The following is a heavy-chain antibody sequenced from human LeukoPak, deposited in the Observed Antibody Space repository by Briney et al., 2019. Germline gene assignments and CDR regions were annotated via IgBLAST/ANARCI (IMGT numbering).Heavy chain of an antibody. CDR1: GFNFNIYA. J-gene: IGHJ3*02. CDR3: TKPFYAGYGDALHI. D-gene: IGHD2/OR15-2a*01. Sequence: PGGSMRLSCAASGFNFNIYAMNWVRQAPGKGLEWVSAISGSGESTFYADSVKGRFAISRDNSNNTLYLQMNSLRAEDTAIHYCTKPFYAGYGDALHIWGQGTMVTVSS. CDR2: ISGSGEST. V-gene: IGHV3-23*01.